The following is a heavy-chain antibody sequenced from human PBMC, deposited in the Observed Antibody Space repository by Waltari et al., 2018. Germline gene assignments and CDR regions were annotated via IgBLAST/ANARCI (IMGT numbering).Heavy chain of an antibody. CDR1: GYTFTSYY. Sequence: QVQLVQSGAEVKKPGASVKVSCKASGYTFTSYYMHWVRQAPGQGLEWMGIINPSGGSTSYAQKFQGRVTMTRDTSTSTVYMELSSLRSEDTAVYYCARDGNSIGMVIGPHGWFDPWGQGTLVTVSS. CDR2: INPSGGST. J-gene: IGHJ5*02. D-gene: IGHD2-21*01. V-gene: IGHV1-46*01. CDR3: ARDGNSIGMVIGPHGWFDP.